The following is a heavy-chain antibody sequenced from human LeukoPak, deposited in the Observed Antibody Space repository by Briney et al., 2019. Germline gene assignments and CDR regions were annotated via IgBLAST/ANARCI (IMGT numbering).Heavy chain of an antibody. Sequence: GGSLRLSCAASGFTVSSNYMSWVRQAPGKGLEWVSSISSSSSYITYADSLKGRFTISRDNAKNSLYLQMSSLRVEDTAVYYCARDSPHSTTSDYWGQGTLVTVSS. V-gene: IGHV3-21*01. D-gene: IGHD2-2*01. CDR1: GFTVSSNY. CDR3: ARDSPHSTTSDY. J-gene: IGHJ4*02. CDR2: ISSSSSYI.